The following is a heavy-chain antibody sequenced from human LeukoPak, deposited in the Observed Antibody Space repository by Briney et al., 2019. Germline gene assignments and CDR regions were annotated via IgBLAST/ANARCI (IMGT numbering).Heavy chain of an antibody. CDR1: GFTVGSNY. J-gene: IGHJ6*02. CDR3: ARDSPGDSSGYYYYYGMDV. V-gene: IGHV3-53*01. D-gene: IGHD3-22*01. CDR2: IYSGGST. Sequence: GGSLRLPCAASGFTVGSNYMSWVRQAPGKGLEWVSVIYSGGSTYYADSVKGRFTISRDNSKNTLYLQMNSLRAEDTAVYYCARDSPGDSSGYYYYYGMDVWGQGTTVTVSS.